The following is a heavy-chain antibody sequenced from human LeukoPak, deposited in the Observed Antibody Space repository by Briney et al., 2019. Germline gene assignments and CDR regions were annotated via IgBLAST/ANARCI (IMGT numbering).Heavy chain of an antibody. CDR3: AREGSMTARPFVSIDY. CDR1: GGSLSTYY. V-gene: IGHV4-4*07. J-gene: IGHJ4*02. D-gene: IGHD6-6*01. CDR2: IHISGNT. Sequence: KPSETLSLTCTVSGGSLSTYYWSWIRQPAGQGLEWIGRIHISGNTDYNPSLESRVTMSVHTSKNQFSLKLTSVTAADTAVYYCAREGSMTARPFVSIDYWGQGTLVTVSS.